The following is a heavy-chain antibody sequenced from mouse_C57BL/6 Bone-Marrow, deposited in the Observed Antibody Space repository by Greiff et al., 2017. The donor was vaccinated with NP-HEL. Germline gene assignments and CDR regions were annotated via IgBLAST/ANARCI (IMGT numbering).Heavy chain of an antibody. CDR1: GFSLSTFGMG. Sequence: QVTLKVSGPGILQPSQTLSLTCSFSGFSLSTFGMGVGWIRQPSGKGLEWLAHIWWDDAKYYNPALKSRLTISKATSKNQVFLKVANVDTADTATYYCAPYYYGSSSRYWYFDVWGTGTTVTVSS. V-gene: IGHV8-8*01. CDR3: APYYYGSSSRYWYFDV. D-gene: IGHD1-1*01. CDR2: IWWDDAK. J-gene: IGHJ1*03.